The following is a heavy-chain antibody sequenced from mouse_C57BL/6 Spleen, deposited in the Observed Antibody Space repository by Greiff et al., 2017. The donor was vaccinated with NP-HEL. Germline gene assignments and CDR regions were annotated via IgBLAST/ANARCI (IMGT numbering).Heavy chain of an antibody. CDR1: GFTFSSYG. D-gene: IGHD1-1*01. J-gene: IGHJ4*01. V-gene: IGHV5-6*01. Sequence: EVQRVESGGDLVQPGGSLKLSCAASGFTFSSYGMSWVRQTPDKRLEWVATISSGGSYTYYPDSVKGRFTITRDNAKNTLYLQMSSLKSEDTAMYYCARYYGSRYYYAMDYWGQGTTVTVSS. CDR2: ISSGGSYT. CDR3: ARYYGSRYYYAMDY.